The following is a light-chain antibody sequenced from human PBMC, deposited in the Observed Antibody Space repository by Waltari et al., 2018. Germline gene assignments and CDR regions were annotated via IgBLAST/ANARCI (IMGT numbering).Light chain of an antibody. Sequence: QSVLTQPPSASGTPGQRVTISCSGSSSNLGSNYVYWYQQLPGTAPKLLIYRNNQRPSGVPDRCSGSKSGTSASLAISGLRSEDEADYYCAAWDDSLSGPVFGGGTKLTVL. CDR3: AAWDDSLSGPV. CDR2: RNN. V-gene: IGLV1-47*01. J-gene: IGLJ3*02. CDR1: SSNLGSNY.